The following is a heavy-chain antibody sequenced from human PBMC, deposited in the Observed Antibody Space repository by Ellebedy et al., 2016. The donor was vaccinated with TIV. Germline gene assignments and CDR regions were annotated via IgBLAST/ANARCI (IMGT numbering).Heavy chain of an antibody. CDR3: ATQDVAAGWELPY. CDR2: FDTEDGET. CDR1: GHRLTEYS. J-gene: IGHJ4*02. D-gene: IGHD1-26*01. V-gene: IGHV1-24*01. Sequence: AASVKVSCKVFGHRLTEYSMHWVRQAPGKGLEWMGGFDTEDGETIYAQKLQGRLIMTDDRSTDTAYMDLSSLRPDDTAVYYCATQDVAAGWELPYWGQGTLVTVSS.